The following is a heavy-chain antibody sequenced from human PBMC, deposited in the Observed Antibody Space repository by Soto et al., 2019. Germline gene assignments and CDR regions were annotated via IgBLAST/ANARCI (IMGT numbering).Heavy chain of an antibody. Sequence: GGSLRLSCAASGFTFSSYGMHWVRQAPGKGLEWVAVIWYDGSNKYYADSVKGRFTISRDNSKNTLYLQMNSLRAEDTAVYYCARGLRWLVRVGFDYWGQGTLVTVSS. V-gene: IGHV3-33*01. J-gene: IGHJ4*02. CDR2: IWYDGSNK. D-gene: IGHD6-19*01. CDR3: ARGLRWLVRVGFDY. CDR1: GFTFSSYG.